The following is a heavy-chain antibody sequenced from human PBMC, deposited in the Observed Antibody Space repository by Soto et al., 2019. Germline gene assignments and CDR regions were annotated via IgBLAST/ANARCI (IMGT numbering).Heavy chain of an antibody. D-gene: IGHD1-26*01. V-gene: IGHV3-33*01. CDR2: IWYDGSNK. Sequence: QVQLVESGGGVVQPGRSLRLSCAASGFTFSSYGMHWVRQAPGKGLEWVAVIWYDGSNKYYADSVKGRFTISRDNSKNMLYLQMNSLRAEDTAVYYCARDRRVAWPGAGPVIDYGMDVWGQGTTVTVSS. CDR3: ARDRRVAWPGAGPVIDYGMDV. CDR1: GFTFSSYG. J-gene: IGHJ6*02.